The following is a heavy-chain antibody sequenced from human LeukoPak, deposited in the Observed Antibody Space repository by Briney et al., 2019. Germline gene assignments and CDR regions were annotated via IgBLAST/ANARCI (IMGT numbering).Heavy chain of an antibody. J-gene: IGHJ2*01. Sequence: XYXXSWIRQPPGKGLEWIGYIYYSGSTNYNPSLKSRVTISVDTSKNQFSLKLSSVTAADTAVYYCARSKVVNYWYFDLWGRGTLVTVSS. CDR1: XYX. V-gene: IGHV4-59*01. CDR2: IYYSGST. CDR3: ARSKVVNYWYFDL. D-gene: IGHD3-22*01.